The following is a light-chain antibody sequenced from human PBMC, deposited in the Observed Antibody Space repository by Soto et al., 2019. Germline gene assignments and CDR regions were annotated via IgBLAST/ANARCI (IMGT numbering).Light chain of an antibody. Sequence: DIQLTQSPSSLSPSVGDRITLSCRASQSISRNLNWYQQMPGKAPSLLIYAAHDLQSGVPGRFSGSGSGSEFNLTISSLQPEDLATYYCQQSHSTPYTFGQGTKLEI. J-gene: IGKJ2*01. CDR3: QQSHSTPYT. CDR1: QSISRN. CDR2: AAH. V-gene: IGKV1-39*01.